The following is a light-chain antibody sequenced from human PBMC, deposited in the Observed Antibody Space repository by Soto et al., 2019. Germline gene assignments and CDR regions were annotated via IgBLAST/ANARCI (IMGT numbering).Light chain of an antibody. J-gene: IGKJ4*01. CDR3: QQTRSYPSN. V-gene: IGKV1-9*01. Sequence: IQFTQSPSSLSASVLVRVSITWRASQGIDSYLAWYQQRPGKVPQLLIYETYILQSGVSSRFSGSGSGTDFTLTISSLQAEDFATYYCQQTRSYPSNFGGGTKVDI. CDR2: ETY. CDR1: QGIDSY.